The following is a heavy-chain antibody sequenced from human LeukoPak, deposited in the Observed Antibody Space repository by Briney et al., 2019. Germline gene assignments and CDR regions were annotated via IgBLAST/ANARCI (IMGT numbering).Heavy chain of an antibody. CDR2: IYTSGST. CDR3: ARGSFNYYDSSGYLDY. J-gene: IGHJ4*02. V-gene: IGHV4-4*07. CDR1: GGSISSYY. D-gene: IGHD3-22*01. Sequence: SETLSLTCTVSGGSISSYYWSWIRQPAGKGLEWIGRIYTSGSTNCNPSLKSRVTMSVDTSKNQFSLKLSSVTAADTAVYYCARGSFNYYDSSGYLDYWGQGTLVTVSS.